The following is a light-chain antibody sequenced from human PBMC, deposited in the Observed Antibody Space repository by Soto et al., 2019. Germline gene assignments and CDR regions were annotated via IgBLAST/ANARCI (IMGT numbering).Light chain of an antibody. CDR1: QSVSSSY. J-gene: IGKJ2*01. CDR2: GAS. Sequence: EIVLTQSPGTLSLSPGEIATLSCRASQSVSSSYLAWYQQKPCQAPRLLIYGASSRATGIPDRFSGRGSGTDFTLIISRLEPEDFAVYYCQQYGSSRYTFGQGNKLEIK. V-gene: IGKV3-20*01. CDR3: QQYGSSRYT.